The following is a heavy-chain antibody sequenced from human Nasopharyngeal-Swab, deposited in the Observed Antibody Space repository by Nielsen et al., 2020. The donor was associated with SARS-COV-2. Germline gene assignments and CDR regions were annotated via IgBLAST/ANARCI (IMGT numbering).Heavy chain of an antibody. Sequence: SGPTLVKPSQTLTLTCTFSGFSLSTSTVGVSWVRQLPGKALEWLALLYLDDDNRYNPSLKNRITITRDTSKNQVVLTMTNMDPVDTATYYCVHSTGWRLDYWGQGTLVTVSS. CDR2: LYLDDDN. CDR3: VHSTGWRLDY. V-gene: IGHV2-5*02. J-gene: IGHJ4*02. D-gene: IGHD6-19*01. CDR1: GFSLSTSTVG.